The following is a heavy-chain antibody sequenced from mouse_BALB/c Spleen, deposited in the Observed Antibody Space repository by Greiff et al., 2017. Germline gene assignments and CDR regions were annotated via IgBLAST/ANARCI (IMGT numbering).Heavy chain of an antibody. V-gene: IGHV1S56*01. CDR2: IYPGNVNT. CDR3: ARGARALDY. D-gene: IGHD3-1*01. J-gene: IGHJ2*01. CDR1: GYTFTSSY. Sequence: QVQLQQSGPELVKPGASVRISCKASGYTFTSSYIHWVKQRPGQGLEWIGWIYPGNVNTKYNEKFKGKATLTADKSSSTAYMQLSSLTSEDSAVYFCARGARALDYWGQGTTLTVSA.